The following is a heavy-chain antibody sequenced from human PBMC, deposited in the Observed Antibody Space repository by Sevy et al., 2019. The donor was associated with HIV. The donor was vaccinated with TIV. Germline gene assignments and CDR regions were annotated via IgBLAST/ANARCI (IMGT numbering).Heavy chain of an antibody. Sequence: GGSLRLSCAASGFTFSSYSMNWVRQAPGKGLEWVSYISSSSTIYYADSVKGRFTISRDNAKNSLYLQMNSLRDEDTAVYYCARARQYYYGSGSYYLGDYWGQGTLVTVSS. CDR1: GFTFSSYS. CDR2: ISSSSTI. V-gene: IGHV3-48*02. J-gene: IGHJ4*02. CDR3: ARARQYYYGSGSYYLGDY. D-gene: IGHD3-10*01.